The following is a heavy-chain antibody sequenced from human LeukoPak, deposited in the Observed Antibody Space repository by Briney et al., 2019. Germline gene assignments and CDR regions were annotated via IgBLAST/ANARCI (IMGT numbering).Heavy chain of an antibody. D-gene: IGHD4-17*01. V-gene: IGHV3-66*01. CDR2: IYSGDST. Sequence: PGGSLRLSCTASGFTVSSNYMTWVRQAAGKGLEWVSVIYSGDSTYYADSVKGRFTISRDNSKNTLYLQMNSLRAEDTAMYYCARAIYDDYDLGFDYWGQGTLVTVSS. J-gene: IGHJ4*02. CDR3: ARAIYDDYDLGFDY. CDR1: GFTVSSNY.